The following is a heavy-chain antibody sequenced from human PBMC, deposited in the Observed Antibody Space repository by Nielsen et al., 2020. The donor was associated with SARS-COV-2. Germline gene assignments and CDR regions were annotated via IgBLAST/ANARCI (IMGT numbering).Heavy chain of an antibody. D-gene: IGHD3-10*01. V-gene: IGHV3-48*03. J-gene: IGHJ6*02. CDR3: ARDRLGTYYYGSGSYKYYYYGMDV. CDR2: ISNRSGPI. Sequence: VRQPPGKGLEWVSYISNRSGPIYYADSVKGRFTISRDNAKNSLYLQMNSLRAEDTAVYYCARDRLGTYYYGSGSYKYYYYGMDVWGQGTTVTVSS.